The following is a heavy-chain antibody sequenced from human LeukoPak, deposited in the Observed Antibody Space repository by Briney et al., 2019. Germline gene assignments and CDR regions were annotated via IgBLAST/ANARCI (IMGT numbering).Heavy chain of an antibody. D-gene: IGHD6-6*01. V-gene: IGHV1-18*01. J-gene: IGHJ6*02. CDR2: ISAYNGNT. Sequence: ASVTVSFTASGDTFSNYAISWVRQAPGQGLEWMGWISAYNGNTNYAQKLQGRVTMTTDTSTSTAYMELRSLRSDDTAVYYCARDRSTIAARRGPYYYYGMDVWGQGTTVTVSS. CDR3: ARDRSTIAARRGPYYYYGMDV. CDR1: GDTFSNYA.